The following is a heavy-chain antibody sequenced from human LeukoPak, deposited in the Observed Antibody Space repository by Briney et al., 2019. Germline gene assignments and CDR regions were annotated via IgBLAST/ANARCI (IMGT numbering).Heavy chain of an antibody. V-gene: IGHV1-2*02. Sequence: ASVKVSCKASGYTFAGYYMHWVRQAPGQGLEWMGWINPNSGGTNYAQKFQGRVTMTRDTSISTAYMELSRLRSDDTAVYYCARVRVGVVPAAIYDYWGQGTLVTVSS. CDR1: GYTFAGYY. D-gene: IGHD2-2*02. J-gene: IGHJ4*02. CDR2: INPNSGGT. CDR3: ARVRVGVVPAAIYDY.